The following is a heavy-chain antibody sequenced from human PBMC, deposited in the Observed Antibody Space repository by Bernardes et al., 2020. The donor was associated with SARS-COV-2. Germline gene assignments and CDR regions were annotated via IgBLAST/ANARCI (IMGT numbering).Heavy chain of an antibody. CDR1: GYTFTSYG. D-gene: IGHD6-13*01. V-gene: IGHV1-18*01. Sequence: ASVKVSCKASGYTFTSYGISWVRQAPGQGLEWMGWISAYNGNTNYAQKLQGRVTMTTDTSTSTAYMELSSVTAADTAVYYCARDQREQQLPYYYYYYYMDVWGKGTTVTVSS. CDR2: ISAYNGNT. J-gene: IGHJ6*03. CDR3: ARDQREQQLPYYYYYYYMDV.